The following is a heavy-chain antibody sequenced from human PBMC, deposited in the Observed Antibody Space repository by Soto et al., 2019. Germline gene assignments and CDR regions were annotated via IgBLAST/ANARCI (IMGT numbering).Heavy chain of an antibody. V-gene: IGHV1-2*02. D-gene: IGHD2-15*01. CDR1: GYTFTGYY. CDR2: INPNSGGT. CDR3: ARDLVKGGGSAGFDY. Sequence: ASVKVSCKASGYTFTGYYIHWVRQAPGQGLVWMGWINPNSGGTKYPQKFQGRVTMTRDTSIRTVYMSLTGLKSDDTAVYFCARDLVKGGGSAGFDYWGQGTLVTVSS. J-gene: IGHJ4*02.